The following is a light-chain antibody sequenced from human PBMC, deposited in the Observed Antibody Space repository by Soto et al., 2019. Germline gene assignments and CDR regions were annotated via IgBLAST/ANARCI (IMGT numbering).Light chain of an antibody. Sequence: TQSPGTLSLSPGARATLSCRASQSVSSSSLAWYQQKPGQAPRLVIYDIFTRATGVPTRISGSGSGTEFTLTISSLQSEDFAVYYCQQYNSWPLTFGGGTKVDIK. CDR1: QSVSSS. J-gene: IGKJ4*01. CDR2: DIF. CDR3: QQYNSWPLT. V-gene: IGKV3D-15*01.